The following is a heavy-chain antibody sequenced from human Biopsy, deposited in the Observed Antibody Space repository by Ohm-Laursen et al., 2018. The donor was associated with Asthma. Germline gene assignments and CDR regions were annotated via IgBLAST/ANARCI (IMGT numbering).Heavy chain of an antibody. D-gene: IGHD3-16*01. J-gene: IGHJ4*02. CDR1: GFTFSNSW. V-gene: IGHV3-15*01. CDR2: IKSKTDGGTT. Sequence: SLRLSCAASGFTFSNSWMIWVRQAPGNGLYWFGRIKSKTDGGTTDYAAPVKGRFTISRDDSKNTLYLQMNSLKTEDTAVYYCTTGFWWTFDYWGQGTLVTVSS. CDR3: TTGFWWTFDY.